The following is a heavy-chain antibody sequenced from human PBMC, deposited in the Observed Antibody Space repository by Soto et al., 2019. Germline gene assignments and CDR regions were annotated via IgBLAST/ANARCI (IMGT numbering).Heavy chain of an antibody. CDR3: AREGIAAAGTRPFDY. CDR1: WYTFTSYA. D-gene: IGHD6-13*01. CDR2: INAGNGNT. J-gene: IGHJ4*02. V-gene: IGHV1-3*01. Sequence: GASGKVSCQGSWYTFTSYALHLVRQAPRQRLEWMGWINAGNGNTKYSQKFQGRVTITRDTSASTAYMELSSLRSEDTAVYYCAREGIAAAGTRPFDYWGQGTLVTVSS.